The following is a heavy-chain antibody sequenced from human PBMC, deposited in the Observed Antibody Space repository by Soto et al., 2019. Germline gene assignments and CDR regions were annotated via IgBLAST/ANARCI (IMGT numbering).Heavy chain of an antibody. Sequence: GSVKVSCKAAGYTFTSYFITWVQQAPGQGLEWMGWISAYNGNTNYAQMLQGRVTMTTDTSTATAYMEMRSLGSDDTAIYYCARQNYYSGMDVWGQGTTVTVSS. J-gene: IGHJ6*02. CDR2: ISAYNGNT. CDR3: ARQNYYSGMDV. CDR1: GYTFTSYF. V-gene: IGHV1-18*01.